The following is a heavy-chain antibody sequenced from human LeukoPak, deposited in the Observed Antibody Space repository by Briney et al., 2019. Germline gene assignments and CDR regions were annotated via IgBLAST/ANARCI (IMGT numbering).Heavy chain of an antibody. CDR2: TSAYNGNT. D-gene: IGHD3-3*01. V-gene: IGHV1-18*01. CDR3: AREGDVLRFLEWLLPEDYYYYGMDV. CDR1: GYTFTSYG. Sequence: GSVKVSCKASGYTFTSYGISWVRQAPGQGLEWMGWTSAYNGNTNYAQKLQGRVTMTTDTSTSTAYMELRSLRSDDTAVYYCAREGDVLRFLEWLLPEDYYYYGMDVWGQGTTVTVSS. J-gene: IGHJ6*02.